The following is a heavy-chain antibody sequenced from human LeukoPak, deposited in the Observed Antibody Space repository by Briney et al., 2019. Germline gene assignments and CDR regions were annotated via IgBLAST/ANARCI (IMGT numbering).Heavy chain of an antibody. D-gene: IGHD5-18*01. V-gene: IGHV4-34*01. CDR3: ARGRVDTAMVTPLYYFDY. CDR1: GGFFSGYY. J-gene: IGHJ4*02. CDR2: INHSGST. Sequence: SETLSLTCAVYGGFFSGYYWSWIRQPPGKGLEWIGEINHSGSTNYNPSLKSRVTIAVDTSKNQFSLKLSSVTAADTAVYYCARGRVDTAMVTPLYYFDYWGQGTLVTVSS.